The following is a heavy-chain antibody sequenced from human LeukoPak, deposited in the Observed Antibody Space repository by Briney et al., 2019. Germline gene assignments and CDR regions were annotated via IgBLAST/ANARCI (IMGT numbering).Heavy chain of an antibody. V-gene: IGHV4-59*01. CDR2: IYYSGST. CDR1: GGSISSYY. Sequence: SETLSLTCTVSGGSISSYYWSWIRQPPGKGPEWIGYIYYSGSTNYNPSLKSRVTISVDTSKNQFSLKLSSVTAADTAVYYCARGITRYSYGYYGESAFDYWGQGTLVTVSS. D-gene: IGHD5-18*01. J-gene: IGHJ4*02. CDR3: ARGITRYSYGYYGESAFDY.